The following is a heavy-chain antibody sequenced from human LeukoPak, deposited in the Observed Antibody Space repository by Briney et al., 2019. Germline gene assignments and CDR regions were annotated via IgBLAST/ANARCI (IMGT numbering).Heavy chain of an antibody. V-gene: IGHV4-34*01. CDR2: INHSGST. D-gene: IGHD6-13*01. J-gene: IGHJ4*02. Sequence: SETLSLTCAVYGGSFSAYYWSWIRQPPGKGLEWIGEINHSGSTNYNPSLKSRVTLSVDTSKNHISLKVSSVTAADAAVYYCARVGPDSSSWHYWGQGTLVTVSS. CDR1: GGSFSAYY. CDR3: ARVGPDSSSWHY.